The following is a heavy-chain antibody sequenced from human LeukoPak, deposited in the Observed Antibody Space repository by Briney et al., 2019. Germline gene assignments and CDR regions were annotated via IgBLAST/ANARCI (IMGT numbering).Heavy chain of an antibody. CDR1: GFTFSSYG. CDR2: IRYDGSNK. J-gene: IGHJ4*02. Sequence: PGGSLRLSCAASGFTFSSYGMHWVRQAPGKGLEWVAFIRYDGSNKYYADSVKGRFTISRDNSKNTLYLQMNSLIAEDTAVYYCAKDILTYYYDSSGTGWYFDYWGQGTLATVSS. CDR3: AKDILTYYYDSSGTGWYFDY. V-gene: IGHV3-30*02. D-gene: IGHD3-22*01.